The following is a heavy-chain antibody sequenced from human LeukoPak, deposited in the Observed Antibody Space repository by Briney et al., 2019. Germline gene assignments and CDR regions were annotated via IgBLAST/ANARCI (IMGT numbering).Heavy chain of an antibody. Sequence: SETLSLTCTVFGGSISSSSFYWGWIRQPPRKGLEWIGTIYSTGSTYYNPSLKSRVTISVDTSKNQFSLRLSSVTAADTAVYYCARRGTGGRSVDCWGQGTLVTVSS. J-gene: IGHJ4*02. V-gene: IGHV4-39*01. D-gene: IGHD1-1*01. CDR3: ARRGTGGRSVDC. CDR2: IYSTGST. CDR1: GGSISSSSFY.